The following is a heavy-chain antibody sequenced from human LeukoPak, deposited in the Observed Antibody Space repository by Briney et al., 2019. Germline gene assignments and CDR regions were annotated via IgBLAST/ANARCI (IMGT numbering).Heavy chain of an antibody. CDR3: AKGPNNVDTAMAIDY. D-gene: IGHD5-18*01. V-gene: IGHV3-23*01. CDR2: ITGSGGNS. CDR1: GFTFSSYG. Sequence: PGGSLRLSCAASGFTFSSYGMHWVRQAPGKGLEWVSLITGSGGNSYYADSVKGRFTISRDNSKNTLYLQMNSLRAEDTAVYYCAKGPNNVDTAMAIDYWGQGTLVTVSS. J-gene: IGHJ4*02.